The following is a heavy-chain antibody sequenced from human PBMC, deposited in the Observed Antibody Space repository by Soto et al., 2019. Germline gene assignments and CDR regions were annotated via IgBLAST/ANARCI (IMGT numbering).Heavy chain of an antibody. J-gene: IGHJ6*02. CDR2: IFSSGTT. D-gene: IGHD3-16*01. Sequence: QVQLRESGPGLVMPSQTLSLTCTVSGDSIGSGNKYWSWIRQAPGKGLEWIGYIFSSGTTHYNPSLKSRLTMSLDTSQNQFSLKLNSVTAADTAVYFCARVPSTFDFYYAMDVWGQGTTVTVSS. CDR3: ARVPSTFDFYYAMDV. CDR1: GDSIGSGNKY. V-gene: IGHV4-30-4*01.